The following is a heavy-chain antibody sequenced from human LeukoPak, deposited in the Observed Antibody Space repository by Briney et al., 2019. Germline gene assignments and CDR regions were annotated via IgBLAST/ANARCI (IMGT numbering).Heavy chain of an antibody. J-gene: IGHJ5*02. CDR2: IYYSGST. CDR1: GGSISSYY. CDR3: ARELVDDFWSGRAWFDP. Sequence: SETLSLTCTVSGGSISSYYWSWIRQPPGKGLEWIGYIYYSGSTNYSPSLKSRVTISVDTSKNQFSLKLSSVTAADTAVYYCARELVDDFWSGRAWFDPWGQGTLVTVSS. D-gene: IGHD3-3*01. V-gene: IGHV4-59*01.